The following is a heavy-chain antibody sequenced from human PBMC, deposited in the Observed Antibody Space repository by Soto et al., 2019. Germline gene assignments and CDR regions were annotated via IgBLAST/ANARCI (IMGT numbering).Heavy chain of an antibody. V-gene: IGHV1-69*02. Sequence: QVQLVQSGAEVKKPGSSVKVSCKASGGTFSSYTISWVRQAPGQGLEWMGRIIPILGIANYAQKFQGRVTMTANKSTSTAYMELSSLRSEDTAVYYCASTGIGGPPGSYYYGMDVWGQGTTVTVSS. CDR2: IIPILGIA. CDR1: GGTFSSYT. J-gene: IGHJ6*02. CDR3: ASTGIGGPPGSYYYGMDV. D-gene: IGHD1-1*01.